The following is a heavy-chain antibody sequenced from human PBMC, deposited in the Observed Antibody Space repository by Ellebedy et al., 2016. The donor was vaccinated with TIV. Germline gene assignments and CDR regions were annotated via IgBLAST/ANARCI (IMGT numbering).Heavy chain of an antibody. CDR1: GFSFRNYW. J-gene: IGHJ3*02. CDR2: IKQDGSEI. CDR3: STDGSYGDYLSPTHAFET. Sequence: GGSLRLSCAASGFSFRNYWMSWARQAPGKGLEWVANIKQDGSEIYYVDSVKGRFTISRDNAKNSLFLQMNSLRAEDTAVYYCSTDGSYGDYLSPTHAFETWGQGTMVTVSS. V-gene: IGHV3-7*01. D-gene: IGHD4-17*01.